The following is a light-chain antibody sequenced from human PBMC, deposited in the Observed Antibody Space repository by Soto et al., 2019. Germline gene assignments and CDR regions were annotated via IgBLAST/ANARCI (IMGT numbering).Light chain of an antibody. J-gene: IGLJ1*01. CDR3: CSFTSTSTSV. CDR2: DVT. V-gene: IGLV2-14*01. Sequence: QSVLTQPASVSGSPGQSITISCTGTSSDVGGYNYVSWYQQYPGKAPKVMIYDVTNRPSGVSNRFSGSRSGNTASLTISGLQAEDEADYYCCSFTSTSTSVFGTGTKSPS. CDR1: SSDVGGYNY.